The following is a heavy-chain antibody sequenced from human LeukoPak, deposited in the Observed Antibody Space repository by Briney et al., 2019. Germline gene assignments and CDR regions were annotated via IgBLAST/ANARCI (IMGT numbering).Heavy chain of an antibody. J-gene: IGHJ4*02. CDR2: INPNSGGT. Sequence: ASVKVSCKASGYTFSGYYMHCVRQAPGQGLEWMGWINPNSGGTNYAQKFQGRVTMTRDTSISTAYMELSRLRSDDTAVYYCARGRTAMGLYYFDYWGQGTLVTVSS. D-gene: IGHD5-18*01. CDR1: GYTFSGYY. CDR3: ARGRTAMGLYYFDY. V-gene: IGHV1-2*02.